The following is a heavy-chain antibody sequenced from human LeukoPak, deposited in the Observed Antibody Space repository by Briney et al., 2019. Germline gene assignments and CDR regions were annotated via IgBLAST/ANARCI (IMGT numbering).Heavy chain of an antibody. CDR2: IYPVDSDT. Sequence: GESLKISCQASGCSFTSHWIGWVRQMPGKGLEWMGIIYPVDSDTRYSPSFQGQVTISADKSVSTAYLQWSSLKAPDTAMYYCARRYCSGTRCYFFDYWGQGTLVTVSS. V-gene: IGHV5-51*01. CDR3: ARRYCSGTRCYFFDY. CDR1: GCSFTSHW. D-gene: IGHD2-2*01. J-gene: IGHJ4*02.